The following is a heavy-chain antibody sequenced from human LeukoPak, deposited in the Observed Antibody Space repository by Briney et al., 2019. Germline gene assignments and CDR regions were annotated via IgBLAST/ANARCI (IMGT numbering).Heavy chain of an antibody. CDR1: GDSVSRSDSY. V-gene: IGHV4-39*01. CDR3: ARRRYYDGSGYLE. J-gene: IGHJ1*01. Sequence: PSETLSLTCSVSGDSVSRSDSYWDWIRQPPGKGLEWIGTIYYSGRTYFSPSRKSRVTMSVDPSNNQFALTLRPVPAADTAVYYCARRRYYDGSGYLEWGQGTLLSVSS. D-gene: IGHD3-22*01. CDR2: IYYSGRT.